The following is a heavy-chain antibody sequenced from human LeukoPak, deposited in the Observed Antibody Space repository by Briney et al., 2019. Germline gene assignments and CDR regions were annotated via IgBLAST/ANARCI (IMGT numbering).Heavy chain of an antibody. Sequence: GGSLRLSCAASGFTFSSYAMHWVRQAPGKGLEWVAVISYDGSNKYYADSVKGRFTISRDNSKNTLYLQMNSLRAEDTAVYYCARDFIASDYWGQGTLVTVSS. CDR3: ARDFIASDY. CDR1: GFTFSSYA. CDR2: ISYDGSNK. J-gene: IGHJ4*02. D-gene: IGHD6-13*01. V-gene: IGHV3-30*04.